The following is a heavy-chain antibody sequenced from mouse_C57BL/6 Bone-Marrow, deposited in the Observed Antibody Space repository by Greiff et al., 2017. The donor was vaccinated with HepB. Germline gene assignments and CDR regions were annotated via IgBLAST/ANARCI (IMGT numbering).Heavy chain of an antibody. J-gene: IGHJ4*01. V-gene: IGHV1-80*01. Sequence: QVQLQQSGAELVKPGASVKISCKASGYAFSSYWMNWVKQRPGKGLEWIGQIYPGDGDTNYNGKFKGQATLAADKSSSTAYMQLSRLNSEDSAVYVCARGVGGYDAAMDYWGQGTSVTVSS. CDR3: ARGVGGYDAAMDY. CDR2: IYPGDGDT. D-gene: IGHD2-12*01. CDR1: GYAFSSYW.